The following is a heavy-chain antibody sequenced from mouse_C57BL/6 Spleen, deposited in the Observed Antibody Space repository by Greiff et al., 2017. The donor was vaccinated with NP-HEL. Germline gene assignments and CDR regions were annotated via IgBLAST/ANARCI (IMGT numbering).Heavy chain of an antibody. Sequence: QVQLQQSGPELVKPGASVKISCKASGYAFSSSWMNWVKQRPGKGLEWIGRSYPGDGDTNYNGKFKGKATLTADKSSNTAYMQLSSLTSEDSAVYFCSRGSHYFDYWGQGTTLTVSS. V-gene: IGHV1-82*01. J-gene: IGHJ2*01. CDR1: GYAFSSSW. CDR3: SRGSHYFDY. CDR2: SYPGDGDT.